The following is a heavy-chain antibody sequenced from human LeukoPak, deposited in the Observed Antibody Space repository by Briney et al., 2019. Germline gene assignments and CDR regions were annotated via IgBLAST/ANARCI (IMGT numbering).Heavy chain of an antibody. D-gene: IGHD4-23*01. CDR1: GYSFTSYW. V-gene: IGHV5-51*01. CDR3: ARHQATTVVNSSALDY. Sequence: GESLKISCKGSGYSFTSYWIGWVRQMPGKGLEWMGIIYPGDSDTRYSPSFQGQVTISADKSISTAYLQWSSLKASDTAMYYCARHQATTVVNSSALDYWGQGTLVTVSS. J-gene: IGHJ4*02. CDR2: IYPGDSDT.